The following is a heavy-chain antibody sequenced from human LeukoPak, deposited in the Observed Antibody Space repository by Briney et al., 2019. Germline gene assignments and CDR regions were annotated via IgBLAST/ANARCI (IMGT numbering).Heavy chain of an antibody. J-gene: IGHJ4*02. Sequence: GGSLRLSCAAPGFSFEDYTMHWVRQPQGKGMEWVSQISWSGGTTYYADSVKGRFTISRDNSRNSLYLQMNSLRTEDTALYYCAKERVGGSLDYWGQGTLLTVSS. V-gene: IGHV3-43*01. CDR3: AKERVGGSLDY. CDR2: ISWSGGTT. D-gene: IGHD3-10*01. CDR1: GFSFEDYT.